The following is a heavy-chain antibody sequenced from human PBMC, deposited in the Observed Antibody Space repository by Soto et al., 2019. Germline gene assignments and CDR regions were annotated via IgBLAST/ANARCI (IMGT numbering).Heavy chain of an antibody. V-gene: IGHV1-69*13. Sequence: SVKVSCKASGGTFSSYAISWVRQAPGQGLEWMGGIIPIFGTANYAQKFQGRVTITADESTSTAYMELSSLRSEDTAVYYCAKQLVRPGSDWIVPWGQGTLVTVSS. D-gene: IGHD6-13*01. CDR2: IIPIFGTA. J-gene: IGHJ5*02. CDR1: GGTFSSYA. CDR3: AKQLVRPGSDWIVP.